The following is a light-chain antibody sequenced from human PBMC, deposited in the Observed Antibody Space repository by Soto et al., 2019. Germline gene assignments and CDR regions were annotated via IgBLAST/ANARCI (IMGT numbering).Light chain of an antibody. V-gene: IGKV1-33*01. CDR3: QQYDSLPLT. Sequence: DIQMTQSPSSLSAYVGDRVTITCQASQDINSYLIWYQQKPGKVPKVLIYDASNLETGVPSRFTGSGSRTDFAFTISSLQPEDIATYYCQQYDSLPLTFGGGTKVHI. CDR2: DAS. CDR1: QDINSY. J-gene: IGKJ4*01.